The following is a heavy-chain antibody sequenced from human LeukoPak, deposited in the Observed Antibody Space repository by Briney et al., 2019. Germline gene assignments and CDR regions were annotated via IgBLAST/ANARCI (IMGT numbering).Heavy chain of an antibody. CDR1: GGSISSYY. CDR2: IYYSGST. V-gene: IGHV4-59*08. J-gene: IGHJ3*02. Sequence: SETLSLTCTVSGGSISSYYWSRIRQPPGKGLEWIGYIYYSGSTNYNPSLESRVTISVDTSKNQFSLKLHSVTAADTAVYYCARRGSSWYFDIWGQGTMVTVSS. D-gene: IGHD6-13*01. CDR3: ARRGSSWYFDI.